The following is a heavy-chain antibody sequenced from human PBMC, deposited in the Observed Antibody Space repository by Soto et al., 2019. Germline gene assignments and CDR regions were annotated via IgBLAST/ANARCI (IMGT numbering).Heavy chain of an antibody. D-gene: IGHD5-18*01. Sequence: QVQLVQSGAEVKKPGASVKVSCKASGYTFTSYYMHWVRQAPGQGLEWMGGIIPIFGTANYAQKFQGRVTITADESTSTAYMELSSLRSEDTAVYYCVDTAMGTRGDYWGQGTLVTVSS. J-gene: IGHJ4*02. CDR1: GYTFTSYY. CDR3: VDTAMGTRGDY. CDR2: IIPIFGTA. V-gene: IGHV1-69*01.